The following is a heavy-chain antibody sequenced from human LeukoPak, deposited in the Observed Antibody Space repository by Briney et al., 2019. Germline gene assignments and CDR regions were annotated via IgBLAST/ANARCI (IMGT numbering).Heavy chain of an antibody. CDR3: ARRGHGELDY. D-gene: IGHD4-17*01. CDR2: INPNSGGT. Sequence: ASLKVSCKASGYTFTAYYMHWVRQAPGQGLEWMGWINPNSGGTNYVQKFQGRVTMTRDTSISTAYMELSRLTSDDTAVYYCARRGHGELDYWGQGTLVIVSS. CDR1: GYTFTAYY. V-gene: IGHV1-2*02. J-gene: IGHJ4*02.